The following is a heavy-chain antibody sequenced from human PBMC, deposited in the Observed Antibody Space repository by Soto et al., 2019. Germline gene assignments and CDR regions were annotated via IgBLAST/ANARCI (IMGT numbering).Heavy chain of an antibody. Sequence: PSETLSLTCTVSGGSISSSSYHWGWVRQPPGKGLEWIGSIYCCGNTYYNPSLKRRVTISVDTSKNQFSLRLSSVTAADTAVFYCARQGDSSGYWPYWGQGTLVTVSS. CDR1: GGSISSSSYH. V-gene: IGHV4-39*01. J-gene: IGHJ4*02. D-gene: IGHD3-22*01. CDR3: ARQGDSSGYWPY. CDR2: IYCCGNT.